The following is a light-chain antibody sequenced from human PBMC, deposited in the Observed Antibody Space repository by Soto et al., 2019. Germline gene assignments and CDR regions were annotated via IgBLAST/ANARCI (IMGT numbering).Light chain of an antibody. CDR1: SIDVGGYNY. J-gene: IGLJ1*01. CDR3: TSYAGGNNV. Sequence: QSALTQPPSASGSPGQSVTISCTGTSIDVGGYNYVSWYQQHPGKVPKLMVYEVNKRPSGVPDRFSGSKSGNTASLTVSGLQAEDEAEYYCTSYAGGNNVFGTGTKLTVL. CDR2: EVN. V-gene: IGLV2-8*01.